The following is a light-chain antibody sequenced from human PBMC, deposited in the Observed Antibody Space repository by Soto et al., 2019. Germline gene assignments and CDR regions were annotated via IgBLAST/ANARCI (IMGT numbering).Light chain of an antibody. CDR1: QGISNH. J-gene: IGKJ3*01. V-gene: IGKV1-27*01. Sequence: DIQMTQSPSSLSASVGDRVTITCRASQGISNHLAWYQQKPGQVPELLIYAASTLQSGVPSRFSGSGSGTDFTLTISRLQPEDVATYYFQNYNSAPFTFGPGTKVDMK. CDR2: AAS. CDR3: QNYNSAPFT.